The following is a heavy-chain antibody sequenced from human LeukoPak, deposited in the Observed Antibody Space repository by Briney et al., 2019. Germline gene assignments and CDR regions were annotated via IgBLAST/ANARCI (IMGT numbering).Heavy chain of an antibody. V-gene: IGHV4-39*01. CDR1: GGSISSSSYY. CDR2: IYYSGST. CDR3: ARRWELYFDY. J-gene: IGHJ4*02. Sequence: NPSETLSLTCTVSGGSISSSSYYWGWIRQPPGKGLEWIGSIYYSGSTYYNPSLKSRVTISVDTSKNQFSLKLSSVTAADTAVYYCARRWELYFDYWGQGTLVTVSS. D-gene: IGHD1-26*01.